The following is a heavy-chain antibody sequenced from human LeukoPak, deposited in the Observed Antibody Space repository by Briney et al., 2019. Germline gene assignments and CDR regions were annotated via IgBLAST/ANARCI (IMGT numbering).Heavy chain of an antibody. J-gene: IGHJ4*02. Sequence: GESLKISCKGYGYIFPSYWIGWVRQIPGKGLEWMGIIYPGDSDTRYSPSFQGQVTISADKSISTAYLQWNSLKASDTAMYYCARRHDCGDYGVYYFVYWGQGTLVTVSS. V-gene: IGHV5-51*01. CDR3: ARRHDCGDYGVYYFVY. CDR2: IYPGDSDT. CDR1: GYIFPSYW. D-gene: IGHD4-17*01.